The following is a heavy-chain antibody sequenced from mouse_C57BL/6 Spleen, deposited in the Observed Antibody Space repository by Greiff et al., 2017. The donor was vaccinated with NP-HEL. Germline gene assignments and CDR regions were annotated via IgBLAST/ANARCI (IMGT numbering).Heavy chain of an antibody. CDR3: ARGAYYYGSSHYFDY. CDR2: INPNNGGS. Sequence: VQLQQSGPELVKPGASVKIPCKASGYTFTDYNMDWVKQSHGKSLEWIGDINPNNGGSIYNQKFKGKATLTVEKSSSTAYMELRSLTSEDTAVYYCARGAYYYGSSHYFDYWGQGTTLTVSS. J-gene: IGHJ2*01. CDR1: GYTFTDYN. V-gene: IGHV1-18*01. D-gene: IGHD1-1*01.